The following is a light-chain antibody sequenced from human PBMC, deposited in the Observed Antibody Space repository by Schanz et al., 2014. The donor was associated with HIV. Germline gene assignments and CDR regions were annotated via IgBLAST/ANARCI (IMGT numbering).Light chain of an antibody. V-gene: IGLV1-40*01. J-gene: IGLJ3*02. Sequence: QSVLTQPPSVSGAPGQGVTISCTGSTSNIGANYDVHWHQQLPGTAPKLLIYSNNQRPSGVPARFSGSKSGNTASLTVSGLQAEDEADYYCSSYAGSNNLVFGGGTKLTVL. CDR3: SSYAGSNNLV. CDR2: SNN. CDR1: TSNIGANYD.